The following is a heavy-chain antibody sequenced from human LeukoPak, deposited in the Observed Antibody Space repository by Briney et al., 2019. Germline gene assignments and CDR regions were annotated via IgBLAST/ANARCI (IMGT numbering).Heavy chain of an antibody. J-gene: IGHJ5*02. CDR2: IVSDGYKA. V-gene: IGHV3-23*01. D-gene: IGHD2-21*01. CDR3: AEGNCFPFGDP. CDR1: GFTFSSYA. Sequence: GGSLRLSCAASGFTFSSYAMSWVRQAPGKGLEWVATIVSDGYKAYYADSVKGRFAISRDNSQNTVHLQMNSLRAEDTATYYCAEGNCFPFGDPWGQGALVTGSS.